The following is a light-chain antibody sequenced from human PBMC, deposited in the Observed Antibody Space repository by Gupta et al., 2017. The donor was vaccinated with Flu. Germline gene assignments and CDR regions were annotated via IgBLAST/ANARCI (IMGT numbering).Light chain of an antibody. CDR2: DVS. V-gene: IGKV3-11*01. CDR1: QSVNSY. Sequence: PGTLSLSPGERATLSCRASQSVNSYLAWYQQKPGQSPRLLIYDVSNRATDIPSRFSGSGSGTDFTLTISSLEPEDFAVYYCQQRVSWPLTFGGGTRVEV. CDR3: QQRVSWPLT. J-gene: IGKJ4*01.